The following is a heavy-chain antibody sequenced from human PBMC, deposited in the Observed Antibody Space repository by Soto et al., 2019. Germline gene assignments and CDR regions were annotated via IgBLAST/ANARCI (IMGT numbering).Heavy chain of an antibody. V-gene: IGHV1-69*08. CDR1: GGTFSSYT. CDR3: ARDGRITMARGVIADAFDI. Sequence: QVQLVQSGAEVKKPGSSVKVSCKASGGTFSSYTISWVRQAPGQGLEWMGRIIPILGIANYAQKFQGRVTITADKSTSTAYMELSSLRSEDTAVYYCARDGRITMARGVIADAFDIWGQGTMVTVSS. D-gene: IGHD3-10*01. J-gene: IGHJ3*02. CDR2: IIPILGIA.